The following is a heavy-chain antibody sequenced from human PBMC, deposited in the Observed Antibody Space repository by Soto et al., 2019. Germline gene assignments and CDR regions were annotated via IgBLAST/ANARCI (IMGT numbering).Heavy chain of an antibody. Sequence: ASVKVSCKASGYTFTSYGISWVRQAPGQGLEWMGWISAYNGNINYAQKLQGRVTMTTDTSTSTAYMELRSLRSDDTAVYYCARRPGYSSGWYLGVYGMDVWGQGTTVTVSS. CDR2: ISAYNGNI. V-gene: IGHV1-18*01. J-gene: IGHJ6*02. D-gene: IGHD6-19*01. CDR1: GYTFTSYG. CDR3: ARRPGYSSGWYLGVYGMDV.